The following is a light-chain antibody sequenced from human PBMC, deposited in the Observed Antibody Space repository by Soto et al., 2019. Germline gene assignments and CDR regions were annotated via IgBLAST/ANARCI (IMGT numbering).Light chain of an antibody. V-gene: IGLV1-44*01. CDR2: TNN. Sequence: QSVLTQPPSASGTPGQRVITSCSGSNSNIESNTANWYQQLPGTAPKLLIYTNNQSPSGVPDRFSGSKSGTSASLAISGLQSEDEADYYCAAWDDGLNGVVFGGGTKVTVL. CDR1: NSNIESNT. CDR3: AAWDDGLNGVV. J-gene: IGLJ2*01.